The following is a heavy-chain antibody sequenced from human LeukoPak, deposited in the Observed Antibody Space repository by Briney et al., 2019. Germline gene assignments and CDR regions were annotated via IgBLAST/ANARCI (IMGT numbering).Heavy chain of an antibody. CDR1: GGSFSGYY. CDR3: AIQRWLQFH. CDR2: VNHSGST. Sequence: SETLSLTCAVYGGSFSGYYWSWIRQPPGKGLEWIGEVNHSGSTNYNPSLKSRGTISVDTSKNQFSLKLSSVTAADTAVYYCAIQRWLQFHWGQGTLVTVSS. J-gene: IGHJ4*02. D-gene: IGHD5-24*01. V-gene: IGHV4-34*01.